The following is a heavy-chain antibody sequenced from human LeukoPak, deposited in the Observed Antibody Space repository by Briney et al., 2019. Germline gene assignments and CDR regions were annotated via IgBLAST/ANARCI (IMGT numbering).Heavy chain of an antibody. CDR1: GFTFSSYG. J-gene: IGHJ6*03. D-gene: IGHD2-15*01. V-gene: IGHV3-23*01. Sequence: AGGSLRLSCAASGFTFSSYGMSWVRQAPGKGLEWVSAISGSGGSTYYADSVKGRFTISRDNSKNTLYLQMNSLRAGDTAVYYCARGHGVVYYYMDVWGKGTTVTISS. CDR3: ARGHGVVYYYMDV. CDR2: ISGSGGST.